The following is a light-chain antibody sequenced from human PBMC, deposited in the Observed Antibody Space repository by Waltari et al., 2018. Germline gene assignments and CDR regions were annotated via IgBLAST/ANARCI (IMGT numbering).Light chain of an antibody. J-gene: IGKJ1*01. Sequence: DIQMTQSPSSLSASVGDRVTITCRASQTIRSYLAWYQQKPGKVPKLLIYAASILESGVPALFSGSGSGTEFTLTVSSLQPEDFATYYCQQHNSHPWTFGQGTKVEVK. CDR1: QTIRSY. CDR3: QQHNSHPWT. V-gene: IGKV1-17*03. CDR2: AAS.